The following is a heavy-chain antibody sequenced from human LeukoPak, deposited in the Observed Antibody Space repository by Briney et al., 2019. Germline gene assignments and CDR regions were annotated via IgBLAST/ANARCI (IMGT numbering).Heavy chain of an antibody. Sequence: SETLSLTCTVSGGSISPFYWSWIRQPPGKGLEFIGYIYDSGAANYNPSLKSRVTLSVDTSKNQFSLKLSSVTAADTAVYYCARGGVAAKYYFDYWGQGTLVTVSS. CDR1: GGSISPFY. CDR2: IYDSGAA. D-gene: IGHD3-10*01. CDR3: ARGGVAAKYYFDY. V-gene: IGHV4-59*01. J-gene: IGHJ4*02.